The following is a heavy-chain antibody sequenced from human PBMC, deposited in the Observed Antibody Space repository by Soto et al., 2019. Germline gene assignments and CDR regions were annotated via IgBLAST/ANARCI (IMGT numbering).Heavy chain of an antibody. J-gene: IGHJ4*02. V-gene: IGHV3-15*07. CDR2: VKSKSEGGTR. Sequence: EVQLVESGGGLVKPGGSLRLSCAASGFTLRNAQMHWVRQAPGKGLEWVGRVKSKSEGGTRDYAAPVKGRFIISGDDSKNTLYLQMNNLEAEDTAVYYCTTDGGASGWRCWGQGTLVIVSS. CDR3: TTDGGASGWRC. CDR1: GFTLRNAQ. D-gene: IGHD6-25*01.